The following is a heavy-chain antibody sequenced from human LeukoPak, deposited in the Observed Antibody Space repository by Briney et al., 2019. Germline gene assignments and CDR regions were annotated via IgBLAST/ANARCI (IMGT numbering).Heavy chain of an antibody. CDR2: IGAYNGNT. CDR3: ARDLDSDCTSTSCLTFDY. V-gene: IGHV1-18*01. CDR1: GGTFSSYA. J-gene: IGHJ4*02. D-gene: IGHD2-2*01. Sequence: ASVKVSCKASGGTFSSYAISWVRQAPGQGLEWMGWIGAYNGNTNYAQKLQGRVTMTTDTSTSTAYMELRSLRSDDTAVYYCARDLDSDCTSTSCLTFDYWGQGTLVTVSS.